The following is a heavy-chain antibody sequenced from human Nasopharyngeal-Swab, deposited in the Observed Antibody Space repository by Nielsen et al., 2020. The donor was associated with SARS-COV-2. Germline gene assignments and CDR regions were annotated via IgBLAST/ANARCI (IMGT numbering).Heavy chain of an antibody. Sequence: GGSLRLSCTASGFTFGDYAMSWFRQAPGKGLEWVGFIRSEAYGGTTEYAASVKGRFTISRDDSKSIAYLQMNSLKTEDTAVYYCTRAGYSSGWAFDYWGQGTLVTVSS. J-gene: IGHJ4*02. D-gene: IGHD6-19*01. CDR1: GFTFGDYA. CDR3: TRAGYSSGWAFDY. V-gene: IGHV3-49*03. CDR2: IRSEAYGGTT.